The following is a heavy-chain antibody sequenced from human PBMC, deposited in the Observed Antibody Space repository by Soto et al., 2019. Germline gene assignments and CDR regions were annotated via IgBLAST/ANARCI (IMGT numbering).Heavy chain of an antibody. CDR3: ARCRVTMIVDTLPKIDAFDI. Sequence: SVKVSCKASGGTFSSYAISWVRQAPGQGLEWMGGIIPIFGTANYAQKFQGRVTITADESTSTAYMELSSLRSEDTAVYYCARCRVTMIVDTLPKIDAFDIWGQGTMVTVSS. V-gene: IGHV1-69*13. D-gene: IGHD3-22*01. J-gene: IGHJ3*02. CDR1: GGTFSSYA. CDR2: IIPIFGTA.